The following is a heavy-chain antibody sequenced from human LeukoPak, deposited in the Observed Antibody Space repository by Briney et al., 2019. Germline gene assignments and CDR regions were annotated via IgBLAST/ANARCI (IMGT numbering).Heavy chain of an antibody. CDR2: FDPEDGET. J-gene: IGHJ6*02. CDR3: ATDGQPHAPYSSTVYGMDV. D-gene: IGHD6-13*01. V-gene: IGHV1-24*01. Sequence: ASVTVSCKVSGYTLTELSMHWVRQAPGQGLEWMGGFDPEDGETIYAQKFQGRVTMTEDTSTDTAYMELSSLRSEDTAVYYCATDGQPHAPYSSTVYGMDVWGQGTTVTVSS. CDR1: GYTLTELS.